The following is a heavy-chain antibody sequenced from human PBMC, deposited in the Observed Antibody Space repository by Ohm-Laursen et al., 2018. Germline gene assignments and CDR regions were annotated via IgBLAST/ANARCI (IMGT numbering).Heavy chain of an antibody. CDR1: GFTFSGYR. CDR2: ISGTSATI. CDR3: ARCQSGRSLSDS. Sequence: SLRLSCSASGFTFSGYRMNWVRQAPGKGLEWVSCISGTSATIYYADSVKGRFNISRDNAKNSLYLQMDGLRAEDTAVYYCARCQSGRSLSDSWGQGTLVTVSS. J-gene: IGHJ4*02. V-gene: IGHV3-48*01. D-gene: IGHD3-3*01.